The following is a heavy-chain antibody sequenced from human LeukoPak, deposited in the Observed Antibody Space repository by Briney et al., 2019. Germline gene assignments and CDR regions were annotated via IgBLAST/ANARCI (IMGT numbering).Heavy chain of an antibody. CDR1: GYTFTGYY. CDR3: ARDGGGYSYGYWFDH. Sequence: ASVKVSCKASGYTFTGYYMHWVRQAPGQGLEWMGWINPNSGGTNYAQKFEGRVTMTRDTSISTAYMELSRLRSDDTAVYYCARDGGGYSYGYWFDHWGQGTLVTVSS. D-gene: IGHD5-18*01. V-gene: IGHV1-2*02. J-gene: IGHJ5*02. CDR2: INPNSGGT.